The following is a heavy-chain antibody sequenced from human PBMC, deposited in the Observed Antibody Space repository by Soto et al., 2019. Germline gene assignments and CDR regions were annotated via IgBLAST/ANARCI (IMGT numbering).Heavy chain of an antibody. J-gene: IGHJ5*02. V-gene: IGHV2-5*02. CDR3: AHRVTSRTNYTGGWFDP. D-gene: IGHD1-7*01. Sequence: QITLKESGPALMEPTQTFTLTCSFSGLSLSTPGVGVGWLRQAPGKALECLAIIYWDNDKRYNPSLKTRLTTTRDTSKHQVVLTMTYMEAVVTAIYYCAHRVTSRTNYTGGWFDPWGQGTLVTVS. CDR1: GLSLSTPGVG. CDR2: IYWDNDK.